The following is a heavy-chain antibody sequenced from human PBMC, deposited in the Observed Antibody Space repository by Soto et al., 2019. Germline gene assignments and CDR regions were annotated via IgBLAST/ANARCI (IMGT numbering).Heavy chain of an antibody. CDR2: IYYSGST. D-gene: IGHD5-12*01. V-gene: IGHV4-59*01. J-gene: IGHJ6*03. CDR3: ARGPYSGYVRFYYMGV. Sequence: SETLSLTCTVSGGSISSYYWNWIRQPPGKGLEWIGYIYYSGSTNYNPSLKSRVTISVDTSKNQFSLKLSSVTAADTAVYYCARGPYSGYVRFYYMGVWGKGTTVTVSS. CDR1: GGSISSYY.